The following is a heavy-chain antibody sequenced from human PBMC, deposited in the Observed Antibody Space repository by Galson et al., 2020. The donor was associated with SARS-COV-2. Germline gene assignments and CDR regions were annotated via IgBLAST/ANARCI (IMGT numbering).Heavy chain of an antibody. V-gene: IGHV3-21*01. CDR2: ISSSSSYI. CDR1: GFTFSSYS. CDR3: ARDIYSSGWCDY. J-gene: IGHJ4*02. Sequence: GGSLRLSCAASGFTFSSYSMNWVRQAPGKGLEWVSSISSSSSYIYYADSVKGRFTISRDNAKNSLYLQMNSLRAEDTAVYYCARDIYSSGWCDYWGQGTLVTVSS. D-gene: IGHD6-19*01.